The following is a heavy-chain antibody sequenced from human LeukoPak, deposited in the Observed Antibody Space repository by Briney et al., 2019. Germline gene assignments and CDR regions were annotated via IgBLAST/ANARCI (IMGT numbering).Heavy chain of an antibody. J-gene: IGHJ4*02. CDR1: GFTFSIYW. Sequence: GGSLRLSCATSGFTFSIYWMSWVRQAPGKGLVWVSRINSDGSRTTYADSVKGRFTISRDNAKNTLYLQMNSLRVEDTAVYYCAREWSGFGELPDYWGQGTLVTVSS. CDR2: INSDGSRT. D-gene: IGHD3-10*01. V-gene: IGHV3-74*01. CDR3: AREWSGFGELPDY.